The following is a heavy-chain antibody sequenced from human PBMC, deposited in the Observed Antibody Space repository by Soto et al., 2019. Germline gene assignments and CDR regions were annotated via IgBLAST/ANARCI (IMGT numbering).Heavy chain of an antibody. CDR3: AKEGYYYDSSGYPDAFDI. CDR2: ISGSGGST. V-gene: IGHV3-23*01. D-gene: IGHD3-22*01. J-gene: IGHJ3*02. Sequence: GGSLRLSCAASGLAFSSYAMSWVRQAPGKGLEWVSAISGSGGSTYYADSVKGRFTISRDNSKNTLYLQMNSLRAEDTAVYYCAKEGYYYDSSGYPDAFDIWGQGTMVTVSS. CDR1: GLAFSSYA.